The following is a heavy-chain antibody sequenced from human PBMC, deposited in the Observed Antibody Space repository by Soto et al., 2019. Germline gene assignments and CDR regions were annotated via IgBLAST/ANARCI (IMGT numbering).Heavy chain of an antibody. Sequence: EVQLVESGGGLVQPGGSLRLSCAASGFTFSDHYMDWVRQAPGKGLEWVARNRNRGNSHTTEYAASVKGRFTISRDESKSSLNLQMNSLKVEDSGVYYCPRGLLGAAPSYTCHGMDVWGQGTTVTVSS. D-gene: IGHD1-26*01. CDR1: GFTFSDHY. V-gene: IGHV3-72*01. CDR3: PRGLLGAAPSYTCHGMDV. J-gene: IGHJ6*01. CDR2: NRNRGNSHTT.